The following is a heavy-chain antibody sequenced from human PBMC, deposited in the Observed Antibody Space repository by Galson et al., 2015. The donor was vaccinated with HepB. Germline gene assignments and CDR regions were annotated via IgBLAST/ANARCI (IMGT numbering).Heavy chain of an antibody. D-gene: IGHD3-3*01. CDR2: IRSKAYGGTT. CDR3: TREASYYDFWSTAGGFSNI. V-gene: IGHV3-49*03. J-gene: IGHJ3*02. Sequence: SLRLSCAASGFTFGDYAMSWFRQAPGKGLEWVGFIRSKAYGGTTEYAASVKGRFTISRDDSKSIAYLQMNSLKTEDTAVYYCTREASYYDFWSTAGGFSNIWGQGTMVTVSS. CDR1: GFTFGDYA.